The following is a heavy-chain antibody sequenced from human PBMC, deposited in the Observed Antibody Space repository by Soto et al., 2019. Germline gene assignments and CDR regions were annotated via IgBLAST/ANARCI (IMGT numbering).Heavy chain of an antibody. Sequence: EVQLLESGGGLVQPGGSLRLSCAASGFTFNNYAMTWVRQAPGKGLEWVSAISGGGDTTSYADSVKGRFTVSRDGSKNPPYLEMGRLRAEDTALYYCAKGRGGSGSLTPRVDFWGQGTLVTVSS. CDR1: GFTFNNYA. J-gene: IGHJ4*02. CDR3: AKGRGGSGSLTPRVDF. V-gene: IGHV3-23*01. CDR2: ISGGGDTT. D-gene: IGHD3-10*01.